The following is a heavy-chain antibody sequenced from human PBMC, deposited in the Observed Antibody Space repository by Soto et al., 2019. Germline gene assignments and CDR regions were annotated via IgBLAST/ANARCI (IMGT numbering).Heavy chain of an antibody. Sequence: QVQLVESGGGVLQPGRSLRLSCAASGFTFSSYAMHWVRQAPGKGLEWVAVISYDGSNKYYADSVKGRFTISRDNSKNTLYLQMNSLRAEDTAVYYCARNKGYSDGTFDYWGQGTLVTVSS. J-gene: IGHJ4*02. D-gene: IGHD5-18*01. CDR3: ARNKGYSDGTFDY. CDR1: GFTFSSYA. V-gene: IGHV3-30-3*01. CDR2: ISYDGSNK.